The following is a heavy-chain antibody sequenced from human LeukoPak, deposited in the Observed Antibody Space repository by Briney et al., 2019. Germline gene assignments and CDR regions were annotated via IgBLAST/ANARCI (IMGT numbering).Heavy chain of an antibody. CDR2: ISGSGGST. J-gene: IGHJ3*02. D-gene: IGHD3-22*01. Sequence: GGSLRLSCAASGFTFSSYAMSWVRQAPGKGLEWVSAISGSGGSTYYADSVKGRFTISRDNSKNTLYLQMNSLRAEDTAVYYCAKGKGHYYDGSGYYWDAFDIWGQGTMVTASS. CDR3: AKGKGHYYDGSGYYWDAFDI. V-gene: IGHV3-23*01. CDR1: GFTFSSYA.